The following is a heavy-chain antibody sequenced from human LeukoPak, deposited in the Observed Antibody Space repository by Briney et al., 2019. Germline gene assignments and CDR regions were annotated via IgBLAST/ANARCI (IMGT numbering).Heavy chain of an antibody. CDR1: RFTFSSHA. J-gene: IGHJ4*02. CDR2: IDGDGTNT. D-gene: IGHD3-22*01. Sequence: GGSLRLSCAASRFTFSSHAMTWVRQAPGKGLEWVSGIDGDGTNTYYADSVKGRFTVSRDNSKNTLYLQMNSLRADDTAVYYCAKEVTPYPQVITCFDYWGQGSLVTVSS. V-gene: IGHV3-23*01. CDR3: AKEVTPYPQVITCFDY.